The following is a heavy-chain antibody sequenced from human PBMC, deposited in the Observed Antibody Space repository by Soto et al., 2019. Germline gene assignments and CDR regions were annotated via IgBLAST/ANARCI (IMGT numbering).Heavy chain of an antibody. CDR1: VYTFTSYD. D-gene: IGHD2-15*01. V-gene: IGHV1-8*01. CDR2: MNPNSGNT. J-gene: IGHJ6*02. Sequence: ASVKVSCKASVYTFTSYDIDWVRQATGQGLEWMGWMNPNSGNTGYAQKFQGRVTMTRNTSISTAYMELSSLRSEDTAVYYCAGGPLWWYAVTYYYYYYGMDVWG. CDR3: AGGPLWWYAVTYYYYYYGMDV.